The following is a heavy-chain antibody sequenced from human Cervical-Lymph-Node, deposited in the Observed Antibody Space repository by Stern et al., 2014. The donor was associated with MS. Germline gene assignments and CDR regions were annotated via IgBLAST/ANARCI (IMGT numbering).Heavy chain of an antibody. CDR2: IYYSGST. D-gene: IGHD6-13*01. J-gene: IGHJ5*02. CDR3: ARARSSSSWYWFDP. V-gene: IGHV4-59*01. Sequence: QVQLQESGPGLVKPSETLSLTCTVSGGSISSYYWSWIRQPPGKGLEWIGYIYYSGSTNYNPSLKSRVTISVDTSKNQFSLKLSSVTAADTAVYYCARARSSSSWYWFDPWGQGTLVTVSS. CDR1: GGSISSYY.